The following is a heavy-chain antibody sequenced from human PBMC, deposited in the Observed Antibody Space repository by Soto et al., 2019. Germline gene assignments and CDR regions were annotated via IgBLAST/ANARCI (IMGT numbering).Heavy chain of an antibody. J-gene: IGHJ6*02. CDR1: GYTFTSYG. CDR2: ISAYNGNT. D-gene: IGHD2-15*01. V-gene: IGHV1-18*01. CDR3: ARGNSVVVVAATPDYYGMDV. Sequence: QVQLVQSGAEVKKPGASVKVSCKASGYTFTSYGISWVRQAPGQGLEWMGWISAYNGNTNYAQKLQGRVTMTTDTSTSTAYMELRSLRSDDTAVYYCARGNSVVVVAATPDYYGMDVWGQGTTVTVSS.